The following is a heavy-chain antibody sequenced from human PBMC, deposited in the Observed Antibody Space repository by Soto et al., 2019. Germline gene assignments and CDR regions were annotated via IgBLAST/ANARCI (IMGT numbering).Heavy chain of an antibody. CDR3: AKDGGEGATKPIWGMGV. CDR2: ISGHNGGT. CDR1: GYPFINYG. D-gene: IGHD3-16*01. J-gene: IGHJ6*02. Sequence: QPQLVQSGVEVKKPGASVRVTCKASGYPFINYGINWVRQAPGQGLEWMGWISGHNGGTNYGPKFRDRITMATDTSSKAAYLELRRLRTCEPAVYYWAKDGGEGATKPIWGMGVWGPGNPVNLS. V-gene: IGHV1-18*01.